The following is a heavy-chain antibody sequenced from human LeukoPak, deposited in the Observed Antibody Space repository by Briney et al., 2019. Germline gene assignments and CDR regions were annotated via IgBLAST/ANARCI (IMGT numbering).Heavy chain of an antibody. J-gene: IGHJ5*02. CDR1: GGSFSGYY. V-gene: IGHV4-34*01. Sequence: SETLSLTCAAYGGSFSGYYWSWIRQPPGKGLEWIGEINHSGSTNYNPSLKSRVTISVDTSKNQFSLKLSSVTAADTAVYYCARGWGVWFGEGNWFDPWGQGTLVTVSS. CDR3: ARGWGVWFGEGNWFDP. D-gene: IGHD3-10*01. CDR2: INHSGST.